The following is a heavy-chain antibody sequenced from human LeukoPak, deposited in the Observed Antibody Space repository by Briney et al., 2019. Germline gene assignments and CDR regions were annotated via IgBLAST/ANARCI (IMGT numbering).Heavy chain of an antibody. CDR1: GGSISTSNYY. D-gene: IGHD2-15*01. V-gene: IGHV4-39*07. CDR3: ARAWWRGGSFDP. Sequence: PSETLSLTCTVSGGSISTSNYYWGWIRQPPGKGLEWIGNIFYSGSTYYSPSLRSRVTISVDTSKNQFSLKLSSVTAADTAVYYCARAWWRGGSFDPWGQGTLVTVSS. J-gene: IGHJ5*02. CDR2: IFYSGST.